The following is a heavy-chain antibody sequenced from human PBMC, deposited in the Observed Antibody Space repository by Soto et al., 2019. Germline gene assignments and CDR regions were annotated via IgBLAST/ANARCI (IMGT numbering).Heavy chain of an antibody. J-gene: IGHJ5*02. D-gene: IGHD2-15*01. V-gene: IGHV4-59*01. CDR3: ARGFCSGGSCFWFDP. CDR2: IYYTGAT. Sequence: QVQLQESGPGLVKPSETLSLTCTVSGGSIDSYYWSWIRQPPRKGLEYIGYIYYTGATNYNPSLSSRVTISLDTSRRQFSLILTSVTAADTSVYYCARGFCSGGSCFWFDPWGQGTLVTVSS. CDR1: GGSIDSYY.